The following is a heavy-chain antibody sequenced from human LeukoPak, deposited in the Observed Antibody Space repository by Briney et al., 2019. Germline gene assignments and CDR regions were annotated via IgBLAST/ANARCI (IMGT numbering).Heavy chain of an antibody. Sequence: SETLSLTCTVSDDSISVYYWTWIRQPPGKGLEWLGYVYYTGSTEYNPSLRSRVTISLEMSKHQFSLNLTSVTAADTAVYYCASNTGTVFDYWGQGALVTVSS. CDR1: DDSISVYY. J-gene: IGHJ4*02. CDR3: ASNTGTVFDY. D-gene: IGHD7-27*01. CDR2: VYYTGST. V-gene: IGHV4-59*01.